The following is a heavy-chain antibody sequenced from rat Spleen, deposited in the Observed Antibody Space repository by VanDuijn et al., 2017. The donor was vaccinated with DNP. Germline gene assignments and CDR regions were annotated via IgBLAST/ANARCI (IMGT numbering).Heavy chain of an antibody. Sequence: EVQLVESGGGLVQPGRSMKLSCAASGFTFSNYYMAWVRQAPKKGLEWVATISHDGSSTYYRDSVKGRFTISRDNADHTLYLQMDSLRSEDTATYYCARRIYPSYHFDYWGQGVMVTVSS. CDR1: GFTFSNYY. CDR2: ISHDGSST. J-gene: IGHJ2*01. D-gene: IGHD2-3*01. V-gene: IGHV5-7*01. CDR3: ARRIYPSYHFDY.